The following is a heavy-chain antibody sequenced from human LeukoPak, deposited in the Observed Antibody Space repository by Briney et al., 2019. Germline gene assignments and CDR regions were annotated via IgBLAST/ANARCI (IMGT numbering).Heavy chain of an antibody. CDR3: ARDVWTGVAVSDY. V-gene: IGHV3-7*01. CDR2: IKEDGSIQ. Sequence: SGGSLRLFCVASGFTFSSYWMTWVRQAPGKGLEWLANIKEDGSIQYYLDSVRGRFTISRDNAKTSVYLQLNSLRADDTAVYYCARDVWTGVAVSDYWGQGTLVTVSS. D-gene: IGHD6-19*01. CDR1: GFTFSSYW. J-gene: IGHJ4*02.